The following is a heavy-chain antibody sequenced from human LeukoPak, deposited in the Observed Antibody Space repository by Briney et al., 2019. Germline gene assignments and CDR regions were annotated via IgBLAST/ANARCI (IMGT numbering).Heavy chain of an antibody. J-gene: IGHJ4*02. V-gene: IGHV3-66*01. CDR2: IQTGGST. CDR1: GFTFSSYA. Sequence: PGGSLRLSCAASGFTFSSYAMSWVRQAPGKGLEWVSVIQTGGSTYYADSVKGRFIISRDNSKNTLYLQMNSLRAEDTAVYYCARARDFDYWGQGTLVTVSS. CDR3: ARARDFDY.